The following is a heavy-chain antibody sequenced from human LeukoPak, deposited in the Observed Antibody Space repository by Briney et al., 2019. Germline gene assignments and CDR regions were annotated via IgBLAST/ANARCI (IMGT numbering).Heavy chain of an antibody. Sequence: SETLSLTCTVSGGSISSYYWSWLGQPPGKGLEWIGYIYYSGSTNYNPSLKSRVTISVDTSKNQFSLKLRSVTAAGTARYYFVSLPGTHLGGWGEGTLVTVSS. CDR3: VSLPGTHLGG. D-gene: IGHD1-1*01. J-gene: IGHJ4*02. CDR2: IYYSGST. CDR1: GGSISSYY. V-gene: IGHV4-59*12.